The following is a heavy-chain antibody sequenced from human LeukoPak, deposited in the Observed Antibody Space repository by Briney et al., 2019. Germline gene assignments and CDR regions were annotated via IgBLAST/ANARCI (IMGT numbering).Heavy chain of an antibody. V-gene: IGHV3-66*01. CDR2: IYGSSRT. J-gene: IGHJ4*02. D-gene: IGHD5-18*01. CDR3: ARDRADGYNYGDYFDN. Sequence: GGSLRLSCAGSGSIVSSNYMSWVRQAAGKGLEWVSVIYGSSRTYYADSVKGRFTISRDNSKNTVYLQMDSLRAEDTAVYYCARDRADGYNYGDYFDNWGQGTLVTVSP. CDR1: GSIVSSNY.